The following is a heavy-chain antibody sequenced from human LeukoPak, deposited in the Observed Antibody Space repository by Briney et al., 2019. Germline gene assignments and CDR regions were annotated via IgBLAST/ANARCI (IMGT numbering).Heavy chain of an antibody. CDR2: IYTSGST. V-gene: IGHV4-4*07. CDR3: ARETYYDILTGTYFDY. D-gene: IGHD3-9*01. CDR1: GGSISIYY. J-gene: IGHJ4*02. Sequence: SETLSLTCTVSGGSISIYYWSWIRQPAGKGLEWIGRIYTSGSTNYTPSLKSRVTMSVDTSKNQFSLKLSSVTAADTAVYYCARETYYDILTGTYFDYWGQGTLVTVSS.